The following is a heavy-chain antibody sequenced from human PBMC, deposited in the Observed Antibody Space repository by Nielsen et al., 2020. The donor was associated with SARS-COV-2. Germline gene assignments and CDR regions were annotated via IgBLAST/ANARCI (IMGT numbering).Heavy chain of an antibody. V-gene: IGHV3-30-3*01. J-gene: IGHJ6*03. CDR2: ISYDGSNK. CDR1: GFTFSSYA. Sequence: LRLSCAASGFTFSSYAMHWVRQAPGKGLEWVAVISYDGSNKYYADSVKGRFTISRDNSKNTLYLQMNSLRAEDTAVYYCAKASGTIFGVVIIYPYYMDVWGKGTTVTVSS. CDR3: AKASGTIFGVVIIYPYYMDV. D-gene: IGHD3-3*01.